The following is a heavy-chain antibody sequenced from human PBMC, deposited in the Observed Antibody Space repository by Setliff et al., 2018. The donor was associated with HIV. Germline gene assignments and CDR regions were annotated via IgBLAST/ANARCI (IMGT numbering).Heavy chain of an antibody. CDR3: VRHADSLDY. D-gene: IGHD4-4*01. CDR1: GYTFTGYY. J-gene: IGHJ4*02. CDR2: IYPNSGGT. V-gene: IGHV1-2*06. Sequence: ASVKVSCKASGYTFTGYYMHWVRQAPGQGLEWMGRIYPNSGGTNSAQKFQGRVTMTRDTSVSTAYMELNRLGSDDTAVYYCVRHADSLDYWGQGTLVTV.